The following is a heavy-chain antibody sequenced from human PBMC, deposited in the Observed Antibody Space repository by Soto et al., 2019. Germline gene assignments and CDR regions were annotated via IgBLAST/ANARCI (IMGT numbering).Heavy chain of an antibody. V-gene: IGHV3-11*01. J-gene: IGHJ3*02. CDR2: ISSSGSTI. CDR1: GFTFSDYY. Sequence: GGSLRLSCAASGFTFSDYYMSWIRQAPGKGLEWVSYISSSGSTIYYADSVKGRFTISRDNAKNSLYLQMNSLRAEDTAVYYCARELGMSIAARPEAFDIWGQGTMVTVSS. CDR3: ARELGMSIAARPEAFDI. D-gene: IGHD6-6*01.